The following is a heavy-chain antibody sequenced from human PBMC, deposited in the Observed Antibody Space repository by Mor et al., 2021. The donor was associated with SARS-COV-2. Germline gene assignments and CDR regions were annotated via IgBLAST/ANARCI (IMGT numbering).Heavy chain of an antibody. Sequence: QTPGKGLESVAKINQDGSGSYYADSVKGRFTISRDNAKNSLYLQMNSLRAEDTAVYYCATEDYFRSHYWGQGTLVTV. CDR3: ATEDYFRSHY. CDR2: INQDGSGS. D-gene: IGHD1-26*01. J-gene: IGHJ4*02. V-gene: IGHV3-7*01.